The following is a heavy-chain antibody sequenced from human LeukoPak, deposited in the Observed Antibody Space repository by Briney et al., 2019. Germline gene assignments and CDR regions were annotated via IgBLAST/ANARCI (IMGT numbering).Heavy chain of an antibody. V-gene: IGHV1-8*03. CDR1: GYTFTSYD. CDR3: ARGSRYCSSTSCFPNWFDP. J-gene: IGHJ5*02. CDR2: MDPNSGNT. D-gene: IGHD2-2*01. Sequence: ASVNVSCKASGYTFTSYDINWVRQATGQGLEWMGWMDPNSGNTGYAQKFQGRVTITRNTSISTAYMELSSLRSEDTAVYYCARGSRYCSSTSCFPNWFDPWGQGTLVTVSS.